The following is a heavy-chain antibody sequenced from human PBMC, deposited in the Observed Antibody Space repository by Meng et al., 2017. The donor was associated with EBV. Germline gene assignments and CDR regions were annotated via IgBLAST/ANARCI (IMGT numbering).Heavy chain of an antibody. CDR3: ARAEIAAAGRLDY. CDR1: GGTFSSYA. CDR2: IIPIFGTA. D-gene: IGHD6-13*01. J-gene: IGHJ4*02. V-gene: IGHV1-69*06. Sequence: QVQRVQSGGEVKKPGASVKVSCKASGGTFSSYAISWVRQAPGQGLEWMGGIIPIFGTANYAQKFQGRVTITADKSTSTAYMGLSSLRSEDTAVYYCARAEIAAAGRLDYWGQGTLVTVSS.